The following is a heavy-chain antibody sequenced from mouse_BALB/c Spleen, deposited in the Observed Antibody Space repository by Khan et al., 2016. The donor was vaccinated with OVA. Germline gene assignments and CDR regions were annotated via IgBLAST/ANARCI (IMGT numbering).Heavy chain of an antibody. V-gene: IGHV2-9*02. D-gene: IGHD1-1*01. CDR1: GFSLTSYG. CDR2: IWAGGST. J-gene: IGHJ4*01. Sequence: QVQLKQSGPGLVAPSQSLSITCTVSGFSLTSYGVHWVRQPPGKGLEWMGVIWAGGSTNYNSAHMSRLSISKDNYTSQAVFKKNSLQTDDAAIYYCARRFTTVVDGAMDYWGQGTSVTVSS. CDR3: ARRFTTVVDGAMDY.